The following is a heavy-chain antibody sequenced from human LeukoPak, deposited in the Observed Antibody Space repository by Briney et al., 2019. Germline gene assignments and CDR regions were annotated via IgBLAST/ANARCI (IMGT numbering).Heavy chain of an antibody. Sequence: PGGSLRLSCAVSGFTFSSYAMSWVRQAPGKGLEWVSAISGSGGNTYYADSVKGRFAISRDNSKNTLYLQMNSLRGEDTAVYYCAKDRGMGGGGVFDYWGQGTLVTVSS. CDR3: AKDRGMGGGGVFDY. D-gene: IGHD3-16*01. J-gene: IGHJ4*02. CDR1: GFTFSSYA. CDR2: ISGSGGNT. V-gene: IGHV3-23*01.